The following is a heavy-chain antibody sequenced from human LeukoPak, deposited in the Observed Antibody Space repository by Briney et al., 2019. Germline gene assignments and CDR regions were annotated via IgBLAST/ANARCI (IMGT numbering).Heavy chain of an antibody. D-gene: IGHD3-10*01. CDR1: GFNLRNYW. CDR2: INRDGSTT. CDR3: ARDRKSGESSEIDF. J-gene: IGHJ4*02. V-gene: IGHV3-74*01. Sequence: GSLRLSCAGSGFNLRNYWVHLVRQAPGKGLVLVSRINRDGSTTNYADSVKGRFTVSRDNAKNTLNLQMNSLRAEDTAVYYCARDRKSGESSEIDFWGQGTLVTVSS.